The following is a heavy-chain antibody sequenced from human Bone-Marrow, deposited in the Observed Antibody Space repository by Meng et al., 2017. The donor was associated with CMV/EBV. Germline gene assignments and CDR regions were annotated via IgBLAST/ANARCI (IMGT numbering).Heavy chain of an antibody. CDR3: ARAPRAARSSYYFDY. D-gene: IGHD6-6*01. Sequence: GGSLRLSCAASGFTFDDYAMHWVRQAPGKGLEWVAFIRYDGSNKYYADSVKGRFTISRDNSKNTLYLQMNSLRAEDTAVYYCARAPRAARSSYYFDYWGQGTLVTVSS. V-gene: IGHV3-30*02. J-gene: IGHJ4*02. CDR2: IRYDGSNK. CDR1: GFTFDDYA.